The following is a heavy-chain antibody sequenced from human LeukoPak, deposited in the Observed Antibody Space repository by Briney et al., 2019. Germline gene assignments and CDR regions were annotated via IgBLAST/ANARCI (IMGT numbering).Heavy chain of an antibody. J-gene: IGHJ4*02. Sequence: GGSLRLSCAASGLTISSYEMSWVRQAAGKGLEWISYISSSGNTIFYSDSVKGRFTISRDNAKNSLHLQMNSLTAEDTAVYYCARGGGRGDYDERYYFDYWGQGTLVTVSS. D-gene: IGHD3-3*01. CDR3: ARGGGRGDYDERYYFDY. CDR2: ISSSGNTI. CDR1: GLTISSYE. V-gene: IGHV3-48*03.